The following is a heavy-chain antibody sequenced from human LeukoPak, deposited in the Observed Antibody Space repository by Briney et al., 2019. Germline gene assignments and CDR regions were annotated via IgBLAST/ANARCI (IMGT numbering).Heavy chain of an antibody. CDR3: AKGGGWYFYYFDY. CDR1: GFTFSSYA. J-gene: IGHJ4*02. Sequence: GGSLRISCAASGFTFSSYAMSWVRQAPGKGLEWVSAISGSGGSTYYADSVKGRFTISRDNSKNTLYLQMNSLRAEDTAVYYCAKGGGWYFYYFDYWGQGTLVTVSS. CDR2: ISGSGGST. D-gene: IGHD6-19*01. V-gene: IGHV3-23*01.